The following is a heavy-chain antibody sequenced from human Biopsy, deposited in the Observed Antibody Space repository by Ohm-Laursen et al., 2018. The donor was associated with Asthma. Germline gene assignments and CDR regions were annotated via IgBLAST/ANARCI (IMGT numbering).Heavy chain of an antibody. CDR3: ARRGGEGIVATPYAFDI. V-gene: IGHV5-51*01. CDR2: IFAANSET. J-gene: IGHJ3*02. CDR1: GYTFSDSW. D-gene: IGHD5-12*01. Sequence: GESLRISCKASGYTFSDSWIGWVRQMPGKGLEWMGIIFAANSETKYSPSFQGQVTISADMSISTAFLQWSSLKASDTAMYYCARRGGEGIVATPYAFDIWGQGTMVTVSS.